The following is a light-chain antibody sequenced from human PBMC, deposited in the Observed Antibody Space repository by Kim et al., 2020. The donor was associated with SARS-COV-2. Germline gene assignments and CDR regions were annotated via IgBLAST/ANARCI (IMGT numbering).Light chain of an antibody. CDR3: LLSYSDSRV. V-gene: IGLV7-46*01. CDR2: DTG. J-gene: IGLJ2*01. Sequence: PGGHVTLTGASGPGAVTCGHFPYWSQQKPGQATRTLIYDTGNKHSWTPARCSGSLLGGKATLTLSAAQAEDEADYYCLLSYSDSRVFGGGTQLTVL. CDR1: PGAVTCGHF.